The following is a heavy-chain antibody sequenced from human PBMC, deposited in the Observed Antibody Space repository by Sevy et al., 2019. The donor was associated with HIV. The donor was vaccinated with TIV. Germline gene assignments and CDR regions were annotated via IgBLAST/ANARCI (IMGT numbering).Heavy chain of an antibody. CDR3: AREPVDGYGDLEDAFDI. CDR2: ISSSSSYI. J-gene: IGHJ3*02. CDR1: GFTFSSYS. Sequence: GGSLRLSCAASGFTFSSYSMNWVRQAPGKGLEWVSSISSSSSYIYYADSVKGRFTISRDNAKNSLYLQMNSLRAEDTAVYYCAREPVDGYGDLEDAFDIWGQGTMVTVSS. D-gene: IGHD4-17*01. V-gene: IGHV3-21*01.